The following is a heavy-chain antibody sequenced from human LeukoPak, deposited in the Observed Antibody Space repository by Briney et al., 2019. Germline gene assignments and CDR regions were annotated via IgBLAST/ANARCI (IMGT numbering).Heavy chain of an antibody. CDR2: IYYSGST. CDR3: ARPNVDAYDFWSGYPEGYFDY. CDR1: GGSINSSSYY. J-gene: IGHJ4*02. V-gene: IGHV4-39*01. D-gene: IGHD3-3*01. Sequence: SETLSLTCTVSGGSINSSSYYWGWIRQPPGKGLEWIGSIYYSGSTYYNPSLKSRVTISVDTSKNQFSLKLSSVTAADTAVYYCARPNVDAYDFWSGYPEGYFDYWGQGTLVTVSS.